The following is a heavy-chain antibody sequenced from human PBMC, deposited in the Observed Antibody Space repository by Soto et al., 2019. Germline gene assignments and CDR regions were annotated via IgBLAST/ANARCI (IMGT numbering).Heavy chain of an antibody. CDR1: GFTFDDYG. CDR2: INWNGGST. V-gene: IGHV3-20*01. Sequence: GGSLRLSCAASGFTFDDYGMSWVRQAPGKGLEWVSGINWNGGSTGYADSVKGRFTISRDNAKNSLYLQMNSLRAEDTALYHCARGGIVVGYYYYMDVWGKGTTVTVSS. J-gene: IGHJ6*03. CDR3: ARGGIVVGYYYYMDV. D-gene: IGHD3-22*01.